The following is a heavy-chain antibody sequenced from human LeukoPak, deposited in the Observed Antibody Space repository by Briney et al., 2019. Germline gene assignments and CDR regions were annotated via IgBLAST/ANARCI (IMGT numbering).Heavy chain of an antibody. CDR1: GFTFSSYA. CDR3: VKGRRITMVRGVKGDAFDI. J-gene: IGHJ3*02. V-gene: IGHV3-64D*06. Sequence: GGSLRLSCSASGFTFSSYAMHWVRQAPGKGLEYVSAIGSNGGSTYYADSVKGRFTISRDNSKNTLYLQMSSLRAEDTAVYYCVKGRRITMVRGVKGDAFDIWGQGTMVTVSS. D-gene: IGHD3-10*01. CDR2: IGSNGGST.